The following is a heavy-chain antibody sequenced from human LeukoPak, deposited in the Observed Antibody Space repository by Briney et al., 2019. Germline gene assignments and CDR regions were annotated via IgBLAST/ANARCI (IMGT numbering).Heavy chain of an antibody. D-gene: IGHD3-3*01. V-gene: IGHV3-7*01. J-gene: IGHJ5*02. CDR2: IKQDGSEK. CDR1: GFTFSSYW. Sequence: PGGSLRLSCAASGFTFSSYWMSWVRQAPGKGLEWVANIKQDGSEKYYVDSVKGRFTISRDNAKNSLYLQMNSLRAEDTAVYYCARGLITIANWFDPWGQGTLVTVSS. CDR3: ARGLITIANWFDP.